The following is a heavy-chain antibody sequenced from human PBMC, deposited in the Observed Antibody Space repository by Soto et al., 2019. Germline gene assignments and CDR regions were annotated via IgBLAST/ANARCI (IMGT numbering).Heavy chain of an antibody. V-gene: IGHV3-30*18. CDR2: ISYDGSNK. Sequence: QVQLMESGGGVVQPGRSLRLSCAASGFTFSSYGMHWVRQAPGKGLEWVAVISYDGSNKYYADSVKGRFTISRDNSKNTLYLQMNSLRAEDTAVYYCAKAVSAYGGANWFDPWGQGTLVTVSS. J-gene: IGHJ5*02. CDR3: AKAVSAYGGANWFDP. CDR1: GFTFSSYG. D-gene: IGHD4-17*01.